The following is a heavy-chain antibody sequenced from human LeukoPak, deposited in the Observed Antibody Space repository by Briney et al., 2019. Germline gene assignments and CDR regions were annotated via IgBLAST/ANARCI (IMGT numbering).Heavy chain of an antibody. CDR1: GFTFSSYS. J-gene: IGHJ3*02. V-gene: IGHV3-21*01. D-gene: IGHD3-22*01. CDR2: ISSSSSYI. Sequence: GGSLRLSCAASGFTFSSYSMNWVRQAPGKGLEWVSPISSSSSYIYYADSVKGRFTISRDNAKNSLYLQMNSLRAEDTAVYYCARDLVVIGRDAFDIWGQGTMVTVSS. CDR3: ARDLVVIGRDAFDI.